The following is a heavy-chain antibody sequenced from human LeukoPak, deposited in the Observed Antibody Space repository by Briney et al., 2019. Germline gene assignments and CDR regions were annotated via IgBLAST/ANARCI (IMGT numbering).Heavy chain of an antibody. CDR1: GGSISSYY. V-gene: IGHV4-59*01. J-gene: IGHJ4*02. D-gene: IGHD5/OR15-5a*01. CDR2: IYYSGST. CDR3: ARDRLGLDY. Sequence: SETLSLTCTVSGGSISSYYWSWIRKPPGKGLEWIGYIYYSGSTNYNPSLKSRVTISVDTSKDQFSLKLSSVTAADTAVYYCARDRLGLDYWGQGTLVTVSS.